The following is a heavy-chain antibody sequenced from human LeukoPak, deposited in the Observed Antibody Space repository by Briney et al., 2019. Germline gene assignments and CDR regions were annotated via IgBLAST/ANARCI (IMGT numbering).Heavy chain of an antibody. CDR3: VNRIRYFGQNDY. V-gene: IGHV4-59*08. J-gene: IGHJ4*02. D-gene: IGHD3-9*01. CDR2: IYYTGST. Sequence: PSETLSLTCTVSGASMSDYYWSWIRQPPGKGLEWIGYIYYTGSTNYNPSLKSRVTMSVDTSKNQISLKLSSVTAADSAVYHGVNRIRYFGQNDYWGQGTLVTVSS. CDR1: GASMSDYY.